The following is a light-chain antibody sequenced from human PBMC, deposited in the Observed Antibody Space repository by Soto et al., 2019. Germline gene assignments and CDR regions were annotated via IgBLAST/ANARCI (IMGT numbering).Light chain of an antibody. CDR3: AAWDDSLNGRV. J-gene: IGLJ1*01. V-gene: IGLV1-44*01. CDR2: YDN. CDR1: TSNIGSNT. Sequence: QSVLTQPPSASGTPGRRVTISCSGSTSNIGSNTVNWYQQLPGTAPKLLIYYDNLRPSGVPDRISGSKSGTSASLAISGLQSDDEADYYCAAWDDSLNGRVFGTGTKLTVL.